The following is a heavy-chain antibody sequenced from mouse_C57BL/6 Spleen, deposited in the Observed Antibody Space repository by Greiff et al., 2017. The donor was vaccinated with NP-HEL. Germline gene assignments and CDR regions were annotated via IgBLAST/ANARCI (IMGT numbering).Heavy chain of an antibody. J-gene: IGHJ2*01. CDR3: ARWRSYYFDY. CDR1: GYTFTSYG. V-gene: IGHV1-81*01. CDR2: IYPRSGNT. Sequence: VKLVESGAELARPGASVKLSCKASGYTFTSYGISWVKQRTGQGLEWIGEIYPRSGNTYYNEKFKGKATLTADKSSSTAYMELRSLTSEDSAVYFCARWRSYYFDYWGQGTTLTVSS.